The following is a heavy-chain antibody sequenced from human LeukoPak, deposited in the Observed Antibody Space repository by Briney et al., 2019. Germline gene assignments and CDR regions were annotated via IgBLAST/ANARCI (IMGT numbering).Heavy chain of an antibody. Sequence: SETLSLTCTVSGGSISSSSYYWGWIRQPPGKGLEWIGSIYYSGSTYYNPSLKSRVTISVDTSKNQFSLKLSSVTAADTAVYYCARGRSYYDILTGLLDYWGQGTLVTVSS. CDR3: ARGRSYYDILTGLLDY. J-gene: IGHJ4*02. CDR1: GGSISSSSYY. D-gene: IGHD3-9*01. V-gene: IGHV4-39*07. CDR2: IYYSGST.